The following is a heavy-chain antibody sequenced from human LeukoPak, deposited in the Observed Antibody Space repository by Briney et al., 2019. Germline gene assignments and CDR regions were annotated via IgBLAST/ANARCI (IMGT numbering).Heavy chain of an antibody. CDR2: IYTSGST. D-gene: IGHD2-15*01. CDR1: GGSISSSSYY. J-gene: IGHJ3*02. Sequence: SEPLSLTCTVSGGSISSSSYYWGWIRQPPGKGLEWIGSIYTSGSTNYNPSLKSRVTMSVATSKNQFSLKLSSVTAADTAVYYCARDGSGGRAAIDAFEIWGQGTMVTVSS. CDR3: ARDGSGGRAAIDAFEI. V-gene: IGHV4-39*07.